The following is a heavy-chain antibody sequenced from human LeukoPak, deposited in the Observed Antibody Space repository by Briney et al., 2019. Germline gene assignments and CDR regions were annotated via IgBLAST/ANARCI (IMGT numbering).Heavy chain of an antibody. V-gene: IGHV4-59*08. D-gene: IGHD3-10*01. CDR3: ARRQAGLWFFDQ. CDR1: GASISSYY. CDR2: IYYNNGGSM. Sequence: PSETLSLTCSVAGASISSYYWSWFRQPPGKGLEWIGYIYYNNGGSMKYNPSLESRVIMSVDTSKNQFSLNLRSVTAADTAVYYCARRQAGLWFFDQWGQGILVTVSS. J-gene: IGHJ4*02.